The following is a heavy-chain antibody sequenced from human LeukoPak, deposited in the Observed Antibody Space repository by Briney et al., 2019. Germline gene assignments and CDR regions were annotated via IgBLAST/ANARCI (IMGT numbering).Heavy chain of an antibody. D-gene: IGHD6-13*01. V-gene: IGHV1-2*02. CDR3: ARKTAGIAAAGSDY. CDR1: GYTFTGYY. J-gene: IGHJ4*02. CDR2: INPNSGGT. Sequence: ASVKVSCKASGYTFTGYYMHWVRQAPGQGLEWMGWINPNSGGTNYAQKFQGRVTMTRDTSISTAYMELSRLRSDDTAVYYCARKTAGIAAAGSDYWGQGTLVTVSS.